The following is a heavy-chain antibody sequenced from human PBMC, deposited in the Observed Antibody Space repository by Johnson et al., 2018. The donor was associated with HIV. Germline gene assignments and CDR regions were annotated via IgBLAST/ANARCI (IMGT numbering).Heavy chain of an antibody. V-gene: IGHV3-11*06. CDR1: GFTFSDYY. CDR3: ASDWGSRHAFDI. Sequence: QVQLVESGGGLVKPGGSLRLSCAASGFTFSDYYMSWIRQAPGKGLEWVSSISGGSTYYADSVKGRFTISRDNSKNTLYLQMNSLRAEDTAVYYCASDWGSRHAFDIWGQGTMVTVSS. CDR2: ISGGST. J-gene: IGHJ3*02. D-gene: IGHD7-27*01.